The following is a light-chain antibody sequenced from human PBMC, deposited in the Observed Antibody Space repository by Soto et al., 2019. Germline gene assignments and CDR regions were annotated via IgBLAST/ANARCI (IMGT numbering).Light chain of an antibody. J-gene: IGKJ4*01. CDR3: QQYYSYPHT. Sequence: AIRMTQSPSSFSASTGDRVTITCRASQGISSYLAWYQQKPGKAPKLLIYAASTLQSGVPSRFSGSGSGTDFTLTISCLQSEDFATDYCQQYYSYPHTFGGGTKVEIK. V-gene: IGKV1-8*01. CDR1: QGISSY. CDR2: AAS.